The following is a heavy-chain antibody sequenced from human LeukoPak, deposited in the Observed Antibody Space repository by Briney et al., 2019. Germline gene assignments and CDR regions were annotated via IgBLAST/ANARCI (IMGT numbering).Heavy chain of an antibody. CDR3: AVWYTSSWSFDY. Sequence: GGSLRLSCAASGFTLSSYAMIWVRQAPGKGLEWVSSISSTGNFIYYADSLKGRFTVSRDNAKNSLYLQMNSLRAEDTAVYYCAVWYTSSWSFDYWGQGTLVTVSS. V-gene: IGHV3-21*01. CDR1: GFTLSSYA. D-gene: IGHD6-13*01. J-gene: IGHJ4*02. CDR2: ISSTGNFI.